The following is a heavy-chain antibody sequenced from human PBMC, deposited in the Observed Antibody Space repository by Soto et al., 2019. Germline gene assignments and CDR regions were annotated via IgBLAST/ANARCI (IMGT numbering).Heavy chain of an antibody. CDR3: ARELGWGVVTGYFDY. D-gene: IGHD2-21*02. Sequence: QVQLQEAGPGLVKPSQTLSLTCTVSGGSISSGDYYWSWIRQPPGKGLEWIGYIYASGSTYYNPSLKSRVTIAVDTSTNQFDRKLSSVTAADTAVYYCARELGWGVVTGYFDYWGQGTLVTVSS. V-gene: IGHV4-30-4*01. CDR1: GGSISSGDYY. J-gene: IGHJ4*02. CDR2: IYASGST.